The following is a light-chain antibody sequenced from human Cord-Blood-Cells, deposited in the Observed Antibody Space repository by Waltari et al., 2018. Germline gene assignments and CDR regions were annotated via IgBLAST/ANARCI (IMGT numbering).Light chain of an antibody. CDR2: EVS. V-gene: IGLV2-23*02. Sequence: QSALTQPASVSGSPGQSITISCTGTSSDVGSYNLVSWYQQHPGKAPKLMIYEVSKRPSGVSNRFSGSKSCNTASLTISGLQAEDGADYYCCSYAGSSTYVFGTGTKVTVL. CDR3: CSYAGSSTYV. J-gene: IGLJ1*01. CDR1: SSDVGSYNL.